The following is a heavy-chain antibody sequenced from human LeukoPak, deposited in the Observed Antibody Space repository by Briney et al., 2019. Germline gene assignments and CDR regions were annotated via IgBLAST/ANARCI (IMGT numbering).Heavy chain of an antibody. CDR3: ARASGGTIYFDY. Sequence: SETLSLTCTVSGGSISSGGYYWSWIRQHPGKGLEWIGYIYYSGSTYYNPSLKSRVTISVDTSKNQFSLKLSSVTAPDTAVYYCARASGGTIYFDYWGQGTLVTVSS. J-gene: IGHJ4*02. CDR2: IYYSGST. CDR1: GGSISSGGYY. D-gene: IGHD4-23*01. V-gene: IGHV4-31*03.